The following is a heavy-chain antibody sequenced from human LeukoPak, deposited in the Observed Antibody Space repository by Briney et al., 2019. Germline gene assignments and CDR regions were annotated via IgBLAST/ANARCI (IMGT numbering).Heavy chain of an antibody. CDR1: GGSFSGYY. Sequence: SETLSLTCAVYGGSFSGYYWSWVRQPPGKGLEWIGEITYSGSTNYNPSLKSRVTISVDTSKNQFSLKLSSVTAADTAVYYCAREAYSSSWYPVFDYWGQGTLVTVSS. CDR2: ITYSGST. D-gene: IGHD6-13*01. V-gene: IGHV4-34*01. CDR3: AREAYSSSWYPVFDY. J-gene: IGHJ4*02.